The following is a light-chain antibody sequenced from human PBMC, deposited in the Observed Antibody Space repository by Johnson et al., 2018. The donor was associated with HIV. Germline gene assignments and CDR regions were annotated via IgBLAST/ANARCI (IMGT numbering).Light chain of an antibody. CDR1: NSNIGNNY. Sequence: SVLTQPPSVSAAPGQKVTISCSGSNSNIGNNYVSWYQQLPGTAPKLLIYDNNKRPSGIPDRFSGSKSGTSATLGITGLQTGDEADYYCGTWENSLSAGVFGTGTKVTVL. CDR2: DNN. J-gene: IGLJ1*01. V-gene: IGLV1-51*01. CDR3: GTWENSLSAGV.